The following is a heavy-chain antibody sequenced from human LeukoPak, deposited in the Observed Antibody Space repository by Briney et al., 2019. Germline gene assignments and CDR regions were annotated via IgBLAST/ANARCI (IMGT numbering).Heavy chain of an antibody. V-gene: IGHV4-38-2*02. CDR1: GYSISSGYY. Sequence: SETLSLTCTVSGYSISSGYYWGWIRQPPGKGLEWIGSIYHSGSTYYNPSLKSRVTISVDTSKNQFSLKLSSVTAADTAVYYCARVGYYDSSGYHYFDYWGRGTLVTVSS. J-gene: IGHJ4*02. D-gene: IGHD3-22*01. CDR3: ARVGYYDSSGYHYFDY. CDR2: IYHSGST.